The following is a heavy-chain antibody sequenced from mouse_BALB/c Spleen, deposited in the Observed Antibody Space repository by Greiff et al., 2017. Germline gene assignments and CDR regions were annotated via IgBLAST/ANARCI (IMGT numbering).Heavy chain of an antibody. CDR1: GFTFSSFG. CDR2: ISSGSSTI. V-gene: IGHV5-17*02. CDR3: ARGGTVDFDY. J-gene: IGHJ2*01. D-gene: IGHD1-1*01. Sequence: EVKVEESGGGLVQPGGSRKLSCAASGFTFSSFGMHWVRQAPEKGLEWVAYISSGSSTIYYADTVKGRFTISRDNPKNTLFLQMTSLRSEDTAMYYCARGGTVDFDYWGQGTTLTVSS.